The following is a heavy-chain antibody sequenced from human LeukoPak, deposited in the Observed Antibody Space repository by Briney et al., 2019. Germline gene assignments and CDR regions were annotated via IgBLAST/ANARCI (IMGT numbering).Heavy chain of an antibody. CDR1: GYTFTGYY. J-gene: IGHJ4*02. CDR3: ARGRGRRPLDY. D-gene: IGHD1-1*01. V-gene: IGHV1-46*01. Sequence: ASVKVSCKASGYTFTGYYMHWVRQAPGQGLDWMGVIDPGGGSTNSAQKFRGRVTLTRDTSTSTVYMDLSSLRSEDTAVYYCARGRGRRPLDYWGQGTLVTVSS. CDR2: IDPGGGST.